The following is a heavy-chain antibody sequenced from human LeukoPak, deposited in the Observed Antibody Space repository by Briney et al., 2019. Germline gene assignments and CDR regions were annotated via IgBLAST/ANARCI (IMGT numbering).Heavy chain of an antibody. J-gene: IGHJ4*02. CDR1: GFTFDDYA. D-gene: IGHD6-19*01. CDR2: ISWNSGSI. Sequence: PGRSLRLSCAASGFTFDDYAMHWVRQAPGKGLGWVSGISWNSGSIGYADSVKGRFTISRDNAKNSLYLQINSLRAEDTALYYCAKEQWPQGDFDYWGQGTLVTVSS. V-gene: IGHV3-9*01. CDR3: AKEQWPQGDFDY.